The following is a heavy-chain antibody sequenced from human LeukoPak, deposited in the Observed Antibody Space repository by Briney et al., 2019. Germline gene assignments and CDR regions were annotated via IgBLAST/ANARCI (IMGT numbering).Heavy chain of an antibody. CDR1: GFTFSSYG. Sequence: GGSLRLSCAASGFTFSSYGMHWVRQAPGKGLEWVAFIRYDGSNKYYADSVKGRFTISRDNSKNTLYLQMNSLRAEDTAVYYCAKGILERDFWSGHEFASGFDYWGQGTLVTVSS. D-gene: IGHD3-3*01. J-gene: IGHJ4*02. CDR3: AKGILERDFWSGHEFASGFDY. CDR2: IRYDGSNK. V-gene: IGHV3-30*02.